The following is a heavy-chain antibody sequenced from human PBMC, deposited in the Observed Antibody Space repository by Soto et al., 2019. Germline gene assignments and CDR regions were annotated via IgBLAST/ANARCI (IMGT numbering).Heavy chain of an antibody. CDR3: AKDRGGCSSNSCPPRVFDY. Sequence: GGSLRLSCAASGFTFSSYAMSWVRQAPGKGLEWVSAISGSGGSTYYADSVKGRFTISRDNSKNTLYLQMNSLRAEDTAVYYCAKDRGGCSSNSCPPRVFDYWGQGTLVTVSS. CDR2: ISGSGGST. CDR1: GFTFSSYA. V-gene: IGHV3-23*01. D-gene: IGHD2-2*01. J-gene: IGHJ4*02.